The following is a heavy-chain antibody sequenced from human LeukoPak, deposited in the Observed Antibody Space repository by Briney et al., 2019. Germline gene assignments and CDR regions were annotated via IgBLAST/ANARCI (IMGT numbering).Heavy chain of an antibody. D-gene: IGHD6-19*01. CDR3: ARLDGVAGYYYFDY. CDR1: GGSISSSSYY. CDR2: IYYSGST. Sequence: SETLSLTCTVSGGSISSSSYYWGWIRQPPGKGLEWIGSIYYSGSTYYNPSLKSRVTISVDTSKNQFSLKLSSVTAADTAVYYCARLDGVAGYYYFDYWGQGTLVTVSS. J-gene: IGHJ4*02. V-gene: IGHV4-39*01.